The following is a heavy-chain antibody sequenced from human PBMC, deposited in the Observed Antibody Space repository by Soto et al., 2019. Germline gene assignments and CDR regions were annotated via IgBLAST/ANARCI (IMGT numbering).Heavy chain of an antibody. CDR3: ARGGPNYDFGSGYPRLNWFDP. CDR1: GGSFSGYY. CDR2: INHSGST. D-gene: IGHD3-3*01. V-gene: IGHV4-34*01. J-gene: IGHJ5*02. Sequence: SETLSLTCAVYGGSFSGYYWSWLRQPPGKGLEWIGEINHSGSTNYNPSLKSRVTIPVDTSKNQSSLTLSSVTAADTAVYYCARGGPNYDFGSGYPRLNWFDPWGQGTLVTVPS.